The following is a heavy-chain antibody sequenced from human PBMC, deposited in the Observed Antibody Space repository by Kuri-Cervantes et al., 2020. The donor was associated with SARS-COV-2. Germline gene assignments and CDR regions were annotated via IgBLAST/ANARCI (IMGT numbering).Heavy chain of an antibody. CDR1: GFSVTSGSYY. V-gene: IGHV4-61*01. CDR3: ARGFWTGFLFDS. CDR2: IYYGGSA. D-gene: IGHD3/OR15-3a*01. Sequence: GSLRLSCSVSGFSVTSGSYYWSWLRQSPGKGLEWIGYIYYGGSATYNPALKSRVTISIDMTNNQSFLNLKGASAADTAVYYCARGFWTGFLFDSWGQGSLVTVSS. J-gene: IGHJ4*02.